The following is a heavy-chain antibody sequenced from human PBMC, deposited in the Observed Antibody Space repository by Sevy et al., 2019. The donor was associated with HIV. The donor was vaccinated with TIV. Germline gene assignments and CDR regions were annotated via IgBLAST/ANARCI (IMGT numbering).Heavy chain of an antibody. CDR3: AKGGGGHYDPDEIGYYFYYYNMDV. D-gene: IGHD3-22*01. CDR2: ISGSGTRT. Sequence: GGSLRLSCAVSGFSFDSYGMTWVRQAPGKGLEWVSGISGSGTRTYYADSVKGRFSISRDNSKNRMYLQMNRLRSEDTAISYCAKGGGGHYDPDEIGYYFYYYNMDVWGKGTTVTVSS. J-gene: IGHJ6*03. V-gene: IGHV3-23*01. CDR1: GFSFDSYG.